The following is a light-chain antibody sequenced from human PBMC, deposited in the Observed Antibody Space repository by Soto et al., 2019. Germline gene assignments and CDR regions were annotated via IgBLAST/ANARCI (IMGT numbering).Light chain of an antibody. CDR2: DVS. V-gene: IGLV2-11*01. J-gene: IGLJ2*01. CDR1: SGDVGGYNF. Sequence: QSVLTQPRSVSGSPGQSVTISCTGTSGDVGGYNFVSWYQQHPGKAPTLMIFDVSQRPSGVPDRFSGSKSGTSASLAISGLRSEDEADYYCAAWDDSLSGPVVFGGGTQLTVL. CDR3: AAWDDSLSGPVV.